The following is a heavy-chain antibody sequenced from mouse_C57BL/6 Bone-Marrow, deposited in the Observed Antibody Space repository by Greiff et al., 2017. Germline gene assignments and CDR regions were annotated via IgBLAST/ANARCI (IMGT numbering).Heavy chain of an antibody. CDR1: GFTFSSYG. CDR2: ISSGGSYT. V-gene: IGHV5-6*01. CDR3: ARHLFYGSSYAMDY. D-gene: IGHD1-1*01. Sequence: EVKLQESGGDLVKPGGSLKLSCAASGFTFSSYGMSWVRQTPDKRLEWVATISSGGSYTYYPDSVKGRFTISRDNAKNTLYLQMSSLKSEDTAMYYCARHLFYGSSYAMDYWGQGTSVTVSS. J-gene: IGHJ4*01.